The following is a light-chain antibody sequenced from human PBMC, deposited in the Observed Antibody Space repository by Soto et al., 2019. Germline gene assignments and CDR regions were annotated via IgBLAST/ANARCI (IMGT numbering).Light chain of an antibody. CDR2: GAS. J-gene: IGKJ1*01. Sequence: EIVMTQSPATLSVSPGERATLSCRASQSVSSNLAWYQQKPGQAPRLLIYGASTRATGIPARFSVSGSGTEFTLTISSQQSEDFAVYDCQQYNNGPQTFGQGTKVEIK. CDR1: QSVSSN. CDR3: QQYNNGPQT. V-gene: IGKV3-15*01.